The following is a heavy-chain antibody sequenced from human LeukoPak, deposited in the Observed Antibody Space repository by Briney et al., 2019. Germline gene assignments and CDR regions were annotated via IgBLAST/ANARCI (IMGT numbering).Heavy chain of an antibody. J-gene: IGHJ6*03. V-gene: IGHV4-34*01. CDR1: GGSFSGYY. CDR3: ARTPQDFYYMDV. D-gene: IGHD2-15*01. Sequence: SETLSLTCAVYGGSFSGYYWSWIRQPPGKGLEWIGEINHSGSTNYNPSLKSRVTISVDTSKNQSSLKLSSVTAADTAVYYCARTPQDFYYMDVWGKGTTVTVSS. CDR2: INHSGST.